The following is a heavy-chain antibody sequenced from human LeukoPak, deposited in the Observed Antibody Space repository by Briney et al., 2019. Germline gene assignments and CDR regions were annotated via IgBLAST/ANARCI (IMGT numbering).Heavy chain of an antibody. J-gene: IGHJ6*03. CDR1: GYTFVAYY. CDR3: ARGSLDIVVVPAAMMGARDYYYYYMDV. V-gene: IGHV1-2*02. CDR2: IRPMNGDT. Sequence: ASVMVSCKTSGYTFVAYYIHWVRQAPGQGLEWMGRIRPMNGDTKYAQKFQDRVSITMDTSTTTAYMELRSLTSDDTAVYYCARGSLDIVVVPAAMMGARDYYYYYMDVWGKGTTVTVSS. D-gene: IGHD2-2*03.